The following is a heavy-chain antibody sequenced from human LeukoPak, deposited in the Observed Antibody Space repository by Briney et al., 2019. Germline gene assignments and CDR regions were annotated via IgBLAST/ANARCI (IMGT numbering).Heavy chain of an antibody. J-gene: IGHJ4*02. D-gene: IGHD4-17*01. CDR3: ARAGRTTVTTSYYFDY. V-gene: IGHV4-39*07. Sequence: SETLSLTCAVSGGSISSSSYYWGCIRQPPGKGLECIGIIYYSGSTYYNPSLKSRVTISVDTSKNQFSLKLSSVTAADTAVYYCARAGRTTVTTSYYFDYWGQGTLVTVSS. CDR1: GGSISSSSYY. CDR2: IYYSGST.